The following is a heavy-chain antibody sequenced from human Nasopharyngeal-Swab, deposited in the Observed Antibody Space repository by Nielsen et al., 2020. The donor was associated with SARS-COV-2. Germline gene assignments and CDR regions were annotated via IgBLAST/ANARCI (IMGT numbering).Heavy chain of an antibody. J-gene: IGHJ6*02. CDR3: ARATYYDFWSGYYTALGGMDV. V-gene: IGHV1-46*01. CDR1: GYTFTSYY. CDR2: INPSGGST. Sequence: ASVKVSCKASGYTFTSYYMHWVQQAPGQGLEWMGIINPSGGSTSYAQKFQGRVTMTRDTSTSTVYMELSSLRSEDTAVYYCARATYYDFWSGYYTALGGMDVWGQGTTVTVSS. D-gene: IGHD3-3*01.